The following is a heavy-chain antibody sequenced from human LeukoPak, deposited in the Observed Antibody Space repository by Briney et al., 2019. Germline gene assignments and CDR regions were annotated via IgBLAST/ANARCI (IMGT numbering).Heavy chain of an antibody. CDR3: ARDLADIVVVPTTDY. V-gene: IGHV1-18*01. D-gene: IGHD2-2*01. CDR1: GYTFTSHD. J-gene: IGHJ4*02. Sequence: ASVKVSCKASGYTFTSHDINWVRQAPGQGLEWMGWISAYNGNTNYAQKLQGRVTMTTDTSTSTAYMELRSLRSDDTAVYYCARDLADIVVVPTTDYWGQGTLVTVSS. CDR2: ISAYNGNT.